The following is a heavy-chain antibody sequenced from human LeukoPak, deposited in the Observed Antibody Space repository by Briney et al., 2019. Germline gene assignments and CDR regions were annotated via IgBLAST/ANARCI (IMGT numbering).Heavy chain of an antibody. CDR2: IWYGGSNK. CDR3: ARSSYSSSSSV. D-gene: IGHD6-6*01. Sequence: PGGSLRLSCAASGFTFSSYGMHWVRQAPGKGLEWVAVIWYGGSNKYYADSVKGRFTISRDNSKDTLYLQMNSLRAEDTAVYYCARSSYSSSSSVWGQGTMVTVSS. J-gene: IGHJ3*01. CDR1: GFTFSSYG. V-gene: IGHV3-33*01.